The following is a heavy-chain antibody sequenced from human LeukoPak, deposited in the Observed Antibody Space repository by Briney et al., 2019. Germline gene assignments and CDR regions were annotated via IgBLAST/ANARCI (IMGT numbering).Heavy chain of an antibody. CDR3: AREGGGFDY. D-gene: IGHD3-16*01. V-gene: IGHV4-4*07. CDR2: IFPSGST. J-gene: IGHJ4*02. Sequence: PSETLSLTCTVSGGSISTYSWNWIRQPAGKGLEWIGRIFPSGSTKYHPSLKSRVTMSVDTSKNHFSLKLSSVTAADTAVYYCAREGGGFDYWGQGTLVTVSS. CDR1: GGSISTYS.